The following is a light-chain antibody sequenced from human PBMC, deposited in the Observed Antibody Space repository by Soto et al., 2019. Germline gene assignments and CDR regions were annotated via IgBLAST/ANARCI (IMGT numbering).Light chain of an antibody. Sequence: DIQMTQSPSSLSATVGDRVTITCRASQGILDYVAWYQQKPGKAPKLLIYAASTLPSGVPSRFSGSGSGTDFAHTISSLQPEDFATYYCQKYNTAPQTFGQGTKVEIK. CDR3: QKYNTAPQT. CDR1: QGILDY. V-gene: IGKV1-27*01. CDR2: AAS. J-gene: IGKJ1*01.